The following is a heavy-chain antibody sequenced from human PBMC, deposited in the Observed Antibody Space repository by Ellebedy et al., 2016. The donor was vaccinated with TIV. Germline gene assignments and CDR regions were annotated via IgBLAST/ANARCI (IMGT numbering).Heavy chain of an antibody. CDR1: GFTFSSYS. D-gene: IGHD1-7*01. CDR2: ISSSSSYI. Sequence: GESLKISXAASGFTFSSYSMNWVRQAPGKGLEWVSSISSSSSYIYYADSVKGRFTISRDNAKNSLYLQMNSLRAEDTAVYYCARGRNYRGFDYWGQGTLVTVSS. J-gene: IGHJ4*02. V-gene: IGHV3-21*01. CDR3: ARGRNYRGFDY.